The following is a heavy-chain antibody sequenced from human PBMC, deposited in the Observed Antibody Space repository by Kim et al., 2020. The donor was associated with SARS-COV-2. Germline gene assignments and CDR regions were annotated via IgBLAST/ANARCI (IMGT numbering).Heavy chain of an antibody. V-gene: IGHV4-34*01. CDR1: GGSFSGYY. CDR3: ATQRYCSSTSCPYYYYYG. J-gene: IGHJ6*01. CDR2: INHSGST. D-gene: IGHD2-2*01. Sequence: SETLSLTCAVYGGSFSGYYWSWIRQPPGKGLEWIGEINHSGSTNYNPSLKSRVTISVDTSKNQFSLKLSSVTAADTAVYYCATQRYCSSTSCPYYYYYG.